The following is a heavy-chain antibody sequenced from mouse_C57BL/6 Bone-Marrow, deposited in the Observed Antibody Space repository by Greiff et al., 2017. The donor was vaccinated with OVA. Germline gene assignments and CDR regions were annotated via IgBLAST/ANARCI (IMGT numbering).Heavy chain of an antibody. CDR1: GYTFTDYY. CDR3: ARGSYYAYFDY. Sequence: EVQLQQSGPELVKPGASVKISCKASGYTFTDYYMNWVKQSHGKSLEWIGDIYPGSGSTNYNEKFKSKATLTVDTSSSTAYMQLSSLTSEDSAVYYCARGSYYAYFDYWGQGTTLTVSS. J-gene: IGHJ2*01. D-gene: IGHD1-1*01. V-gene: IGHV1-26*01. CDR2: IYPGSGST.